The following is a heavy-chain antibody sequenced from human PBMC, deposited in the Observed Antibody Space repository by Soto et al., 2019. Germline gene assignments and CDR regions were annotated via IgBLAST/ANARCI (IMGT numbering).Heavy chain of an antibody. D-gene: IGHD5-12*01. CDR1: GTSVSLSSYY. Sequence: SETLSLTCSVSGTSVSLSSYYWGWMGQSPGRGPEWIGSINYSGNTYNNPSLKSRVTLSVDTSKNEFYLRLKSLTASDTAVYFCARHVDGYVHRPFDWWGRGRMVTVSS. J-gene: IGHJ4*02. V-gene: IGHV4-39*01. CDR2: INYSGNT. CDR3: ARHVDGYVHRPFDW.